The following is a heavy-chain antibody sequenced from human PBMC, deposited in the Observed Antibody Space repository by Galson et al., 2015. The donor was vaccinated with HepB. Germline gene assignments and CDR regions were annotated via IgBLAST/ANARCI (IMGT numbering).Heavy chain of an antibody. Sequence: SLRLSCAASAFTVSSNYMSWVRQAPGKGLEWVSVIYSGGATYYADSVKGRFTISRDNSKNTLYLQMNSLRAEDTAVYYCARDPGSSWYSLPWYFDLWGRGTLVTVSS. V-gene: IGHV3-53*01. CDR3: ARDPGSSWYSLPWYFDL. J-gene: IGHJ2*01. D-gene: IGHD6-13*01. CDR2: IYSGGAT. CDR1: AFTVSSNY.